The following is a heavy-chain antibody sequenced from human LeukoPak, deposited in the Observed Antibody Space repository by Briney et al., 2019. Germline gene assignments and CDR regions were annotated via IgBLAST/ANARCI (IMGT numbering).Heavy chain of an antibody. CDR2: IYPDDSET. D-gene: IGHD1/OR15-1a*01. V-gene: IGHV5-51*01. J-gene: IGHJ6*03. CDR3: ARQVEQLAPFFYYYMDV. CDR1: GYNFATSW. Sequence: GESLKISCKASGYNFATSWVGWVRQMPGKGLEWMGIIYPDDSETRYSPSFQGQVTISADKSLSTAYLQWSSLKASDTGIYFCARQVEQLAPFFYYYMDVWGKGTAVTVSS.